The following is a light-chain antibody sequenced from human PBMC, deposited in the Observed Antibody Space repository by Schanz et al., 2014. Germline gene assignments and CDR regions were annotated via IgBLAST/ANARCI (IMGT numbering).Light chain of an antibody. CDR3: QHYGSSPPYT. CDR1: QGVSSDY. CDR2: EAS. J-gene: IGKJ2*01. Sequence: EIVLTQSPGSLSLSPGERATLSCRTSQGVSSDYLAWYQQRPGQAPRLLIYEASTRATGIPNRFTGSGSGTDFTLTISRLEPEDFAVYYCQHYGSSPPYTFGQGTKLEI. V-gene: IGKV3-20*01.